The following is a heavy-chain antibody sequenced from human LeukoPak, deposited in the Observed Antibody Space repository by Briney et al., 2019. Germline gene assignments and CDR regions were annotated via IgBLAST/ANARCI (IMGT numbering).Heavy chain of an antibody. Sequence: SETLSLTCTVSGGSVSSGSYYWSWIRQPPGKGLEWIGYIYYSGSTNYNPSLKSRVTISVDTSKNQFSLKLSSVTAADTAVYYCARSPSRSTSSYTFDCWGQGTLATVSS. J-gene: IGHJ4*02. D-gene: IGHD2-2*02. V-gene: IGHV4-61*01. CDR1: GGSVSSGSYY. CDR3: ARSPSRSTSSYTFDC. CDR2: IYYSGST.